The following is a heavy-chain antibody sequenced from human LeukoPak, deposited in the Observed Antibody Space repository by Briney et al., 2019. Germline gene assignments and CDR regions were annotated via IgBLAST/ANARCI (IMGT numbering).Heavy chain of an antibody. J-gene: IGHJ5*02. D-gene: IGHD6-13*01. Sequence: SETLSLTCTVSGGAISSYYWSWIRQPAGKGLEWIGRIYTSGSTNYNPSLKSRVTMSVDTSTNQFSLKLSSVTAADTAVYYCAREVLLAAAGRWFDPWGQGTLVTVSS. V-gene: IGHV4-4*07. CDR1: GGAISSYY. CDR3: AREVLLAAAGRWFDP. CDR2: IYTSGST.